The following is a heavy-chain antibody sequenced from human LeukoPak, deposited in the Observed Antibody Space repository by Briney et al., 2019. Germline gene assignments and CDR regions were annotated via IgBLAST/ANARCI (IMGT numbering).Heavy chain of an antibody. CDR3: ARSGVIGWFDP. J-gene: IGHJ5*02. Sequence: GASVKVSCKASGGTFNSYAISWVRQAPGQGLEWMGGIIPIFGTTNYARKFRGRVTLTADKSTSTAYMELSSLRSEDTAVYYCARSGVIGWFDPWGQGTLVTVSS. CDR1: GGTFNSYA. V-gene: IGHV1-69*06. D-gene: IGHD2/OR15-2a*01. CDR2: IIPIFGTT.